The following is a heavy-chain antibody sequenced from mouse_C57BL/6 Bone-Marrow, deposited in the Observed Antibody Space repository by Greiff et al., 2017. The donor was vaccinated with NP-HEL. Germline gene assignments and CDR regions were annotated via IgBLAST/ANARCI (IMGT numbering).Heavy chain of an antibody. Sequence: QVHVKQSGAELVKPGASVKLSCKASGYTFTEYTIHWVKQRSGQGLEWIGWFYPGSGSIKYNEKFKDKATLTADKSSSTVYMELSRLTSEDSAVYFCATYYGNTYAMDYWGQGTSVTVSS. D-gene: IGHD2-10*01. CDR2: FYPGSGSI. CDR3: ATYYGNTYAMDY. J-gene: IGHJ4*01. V-gene: IGHV1-62-2*01. CDR1: GYTFTEYT.